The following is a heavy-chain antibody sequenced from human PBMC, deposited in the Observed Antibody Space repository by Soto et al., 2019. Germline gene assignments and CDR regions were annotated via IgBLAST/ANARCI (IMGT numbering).Heavy chain of an antibody. D-gene: IGHD6-19*01. J-gene: IGHJ5*02. Sequence: SETLYLTCAVYGGPFSGYYWSWIRQPPGKGLEGIREINHSGSTNYIPSLKSRVTISVDTSKNQSSLKLGSVTGADTAVYYCARGRPRIAVAGTAYTICFDPWAREPWSPSPQ. CDR1: GGPFSGYY. CDR2: INHSGST. CDR3: ARGRPRIAVAGTAYTICFDP. V-gene: IGHV4-34*01.